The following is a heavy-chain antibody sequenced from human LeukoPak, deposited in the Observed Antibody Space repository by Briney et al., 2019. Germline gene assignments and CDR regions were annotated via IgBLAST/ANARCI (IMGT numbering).Heavy chain of an antibody. V-gene: IGHV4-39*01. CDR3: ARRVKGIHYDFWSGRFDP. J-gene: IGHJ5*02. Sequence: PSETLSLTCTVSGGSISSSSYYWGWIRQPPGKGLEWIGSIYYSGSTYYNPSLKSRVTISVDTSKNQFSLKLSSVTAADTAVYYCARRVKGIHYDFWSGRFDPWGQGTLVTVSS. CDR2: IYYSGST. D-gene: IGHD3-3*01. CDR1: GGSISSSSYY.